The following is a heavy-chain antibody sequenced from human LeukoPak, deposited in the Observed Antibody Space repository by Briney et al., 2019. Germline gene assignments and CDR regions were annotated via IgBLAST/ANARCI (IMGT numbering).Heavy chain of an antibody. CDR1: GGSISSVSYY. CDR2: SHYSEST. V-gene: IGHV4-39*01. J-gene: IGHJ4*02. D-gene: IGHD6-19*01. CDR3: ARVRGSAWYRFDY. Sequence: PSETLSLTCTVSGGSISSVSYYWGWIRQPPGKGLEWIGSSHYSESTYYNPSLKSRVTISVDTSKNQFSLELTSVTAADTAVYYCARVRGSAWYRFDYWGQGTLVTVSS.